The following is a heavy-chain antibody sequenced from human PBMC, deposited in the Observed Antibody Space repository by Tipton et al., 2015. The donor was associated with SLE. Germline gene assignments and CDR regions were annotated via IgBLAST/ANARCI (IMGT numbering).Heavy chain of an antibody. CDR1: GGSISSSSYY. J-gene: IGHJ3*02. D-gene: IGHD3/OR15-3a*01. Sequence: GSLRLSCTVSGGSISSSSYYWGWIRQPPGKGLEWIGSIYYSGSTYYNPSLKSRVTISLDTSKNQFSLKLKSVTAADTAVYYCARLDSPLHAFDIWGQGTLVTVSS. CDR2: IYYSGST. CDR3: ARLDSPLHAFDI. V-gene: IGHV4-39*01.